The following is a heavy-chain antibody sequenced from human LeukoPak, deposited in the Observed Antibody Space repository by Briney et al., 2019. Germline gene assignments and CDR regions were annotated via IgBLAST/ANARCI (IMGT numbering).Heavy chain of an antibody. Sequence: ASVKVSCKASGYTFTGYYMHWVRQAPGQGLEWMGWINPNSGGTNYAQKFQGRVTMTRDTSISTAYMELSRLRSDDTAVYYCAKGDGLGIAAGGHDAFDIWGQGTMVTVSS. CDR2: INPNSGGT. D-gene: IGHD6-13*01. CDR3: AKGDGLGIAAGGHDAFDI. J-gene: IGHJ3*02. CDR1: GYTFTGYY. V-gene: IGHV1-2*02.